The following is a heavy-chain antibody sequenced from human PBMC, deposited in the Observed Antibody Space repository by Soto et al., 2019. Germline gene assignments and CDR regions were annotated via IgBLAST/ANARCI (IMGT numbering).Heavy chain of an antibody. CDR3: ARWPQRKPRFDY. CDR2: IYYSGST. J-gene: IGHJ4*02. Sequence: QVQLQESGPVLVKPSQTLSLTCTVSGGSISSGDYYWSWIRQHPGTGLEWIGYIYYSGSTYYNPSLKSRVTISVDTSKNQFSLKLSSVTAADTAVYYCARWPQRKPRFDYWGQGTLVTVSS. V-gene: IGHV4-31*03. CDR1: GGSISSGDYY.